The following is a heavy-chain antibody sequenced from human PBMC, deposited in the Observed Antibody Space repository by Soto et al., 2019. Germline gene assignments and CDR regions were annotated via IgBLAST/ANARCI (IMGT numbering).Heavy chain of an antibody. V-gene: IGHV3-30-3*01. D-gene: IGHD3-3*01. CDR3: ARDTLPLFRFLEWWGGWFDP. CDR2: ISYDGSNK. Sequence: QVQLVESGGGVVQPGRSLRLSCAASGFTFSSYAMHWVRQAPGKGLEWVAVISYDGSNKYYADSVKGRFTISRDNSKNTLDLQMNSLRAEDTAVYYCARDTLPLFRFLEWWGGWFDPWGQGTLVTVSS. J-gene: IGHJ5*02. CDR1: GFTFSSYA.